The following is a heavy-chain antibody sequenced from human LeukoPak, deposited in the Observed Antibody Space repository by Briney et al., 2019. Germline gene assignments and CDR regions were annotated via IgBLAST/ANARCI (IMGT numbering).Heavy chain of an antibody. J-gene: IGHJ3*02. V-gene: IGHV1-18*01. CDR1: GYTFTSYG. CDR3: ARDKGSYYRTDDAFDI. Sequence: GASVKVSCKASGYTFTSYGISWVRQAPGQGLEWRGWISAYNGNTNYAQRLQGRVTITTDTSTSTAYMELRSLRSDDTAVYYCARDKGSYYRTDDAFDIWGQGTMVTVSS. D-gene: IGHD1-26*01. CDR2: ISAYNGNT.